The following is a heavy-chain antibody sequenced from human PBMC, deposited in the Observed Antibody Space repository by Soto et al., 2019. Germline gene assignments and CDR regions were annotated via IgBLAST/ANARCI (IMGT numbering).Heavy chain of an antibody. CDR2: IYYSGST. Sequence: SETLSLTCTVSGGSISSGGYYWSWIRQHPGKGLEWIGYIYYSGSTYYNPSLKSRVTISVDTSKNQFSLKLSSVTAADTAVYYCARDVRDLAAADNWFDPWGQGTLVTVSS. CDR3: ARDVRDLAAADNWFDP. CDR1: GGSISSGGYY. J-gene: IGHJ5*02. D-gene: IGHD6-13*01. V-gene: IGHV4-31*03.